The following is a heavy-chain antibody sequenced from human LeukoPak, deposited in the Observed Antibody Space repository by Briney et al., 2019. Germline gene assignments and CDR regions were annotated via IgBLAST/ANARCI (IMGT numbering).Heavy chain of an antibody. D-gene: IGHD3-10*02. Sequence: PSETLSLTCAVYGGSFSGYYWSWIRQPPGKGLEWIGEINHSGSTNYNPSLKSRVTISVDTSKNQFSLKLSSVTAADTAVYYCARDVRGTRILDYWGQGTLVTVSS. J-gene: IGHJ4*02. CDR3: ARDVRGTRILDY. CDR1: GGSFSGYY. V-gene: IGHV4-34*01. CDR2: INHSGST.